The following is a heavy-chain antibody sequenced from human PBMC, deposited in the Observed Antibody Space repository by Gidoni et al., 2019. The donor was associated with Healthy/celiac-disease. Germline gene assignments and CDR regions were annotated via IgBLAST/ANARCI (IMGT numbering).Heavy chain of an antibody. V-gene: IGHV3-9*01. CDR2: ISWNSGSI. CDR1: GFTFDDYA. J-gene: IGHJ4*02. Sequence: EVQLVESGGGLVQPGRSLRLSCAASGFTFDDYAMHWVRQAPGKGLEWVSGISWNSGSIGYADSVKGRFTISRDNAKNSLYLQMNSLRAEDTALYYCAKLALGDYSYFDYWGQGTLVTVSS. D-gene: IGHD4-17*01. CDR3: AKLALGDYSYFDY.